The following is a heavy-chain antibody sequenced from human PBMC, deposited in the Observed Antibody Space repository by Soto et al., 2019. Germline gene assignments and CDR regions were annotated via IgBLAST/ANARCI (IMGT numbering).Heavy chain of an antibody. CDR2: IYYSGST. V-gene: IGHV4-39*01. CDR3: ARLAMVRGVTYNHRYYYGMDV. J-gene: IGHJ6*02. Sequence: PSETLSLTCTVSGGSISSSSYYWGWIRQPPGKGLEWIGSIYYSGSTYYNPSLKSRVTISVDTSKNQFSLKLSSVTAADTAVYYCARLAMVRGVTYNHRYYYGMDVWGQGTTVTVSS. D-gene: IGHD3-10*01. CDR1: GGSISSSSYY.